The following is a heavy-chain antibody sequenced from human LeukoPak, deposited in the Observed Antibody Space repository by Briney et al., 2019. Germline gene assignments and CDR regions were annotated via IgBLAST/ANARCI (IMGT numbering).Heavy chain of an antibody. CDR2: ITGSDTRT. CDR3: ARGNYRTTYYYGMVV. CDR1: GFTFSTNA. D-gene: IGHD4-11*01. Sequence: GGSLRLSCAASGFTFSTNAMSWVRQAPGKGLEWVSGITGSDTRTYNADSAKGRFTISRDNSKDTLYLQMNNLRAEDTAVYYCARGNYRTTYYYGMVVWGQGTTVTVSS. V-gene: IGHV3-23*01. J-gene: IGHJ6*02.